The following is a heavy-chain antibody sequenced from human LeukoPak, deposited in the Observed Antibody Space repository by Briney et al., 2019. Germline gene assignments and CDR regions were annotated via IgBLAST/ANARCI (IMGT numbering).Heavy chain of an antibody. CDR1: VYTFTVYF. J-gene: IGHJ4*02. CDR3: AREGVSTSAY. D-gene: IGHD2-8*01. CDR2: INPNSGGT. Sequence: GASVKVSFKASVYTFTVYFMHWVRQAPGQGLEWMEWINPNSGGTNYAQRFQGRVTMTRDRSINTAYMERSRLSPDDPAVYFCAREGVSTSAYWGEGTLVTVSS. V-gene: IGHV1-2*02.